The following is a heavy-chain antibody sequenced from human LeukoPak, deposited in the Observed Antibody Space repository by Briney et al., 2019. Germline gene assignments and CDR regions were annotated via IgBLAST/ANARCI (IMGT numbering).Heavy chain of an antibody. D-gene: IGHD5-24*01. J-gene: IGHJ3*02. CDR3: AKDRRDGYNSYAFDI. V-gene: IGHV3-23*01. Sequence: PGGSLRLSCAASGFTFSSYAMSWVRQAPGKGLEWVSAISGSGGSTYYADSVKGRFTISRDNSKNPLYLQMNSLRAEDTAVYYCAKDRRDGYNSYAFDIWGQGTMVTVSS. CDR2: ISGSGGST. CDR1: GFTFSSYA.